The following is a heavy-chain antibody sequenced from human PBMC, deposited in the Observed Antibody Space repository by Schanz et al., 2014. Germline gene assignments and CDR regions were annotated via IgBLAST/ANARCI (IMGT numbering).Heavy chain of an antibody. V-gene: IGHV4-59*01. D-gene: IGHD6-6*01. CDR3: ARAFSSSSDYYGMDV. CDR1: GDSSSGYF. Sequence: QVHLQESGPGLVKPSETLSLSCIVSGDSSSGYFWNWIRQPPGKGLEWIGFMYDSGATNYNPSLKSGVSISADTSNKQFSLKLSSVTAADTAVYYCARAFSSSSDYYGMDVWGPGTTVTVSS. CDR2: MYDSGAT. J-gene: IGHJ6*02.